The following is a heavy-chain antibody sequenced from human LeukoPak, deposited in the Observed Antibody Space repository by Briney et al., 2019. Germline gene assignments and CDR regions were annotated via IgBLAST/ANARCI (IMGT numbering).Heavy chain of an antibody. D-gene: IGHD3-10*01. CDR1: GYTFTSYT. V-gene: IGHV7-4-1*02. J-gene: IGHJ4*02. Sequence: ASVKVSRKASGYTFTSYTLNWVRQAPGQGLEWMGWININTGNPTYAQAFTGRFVFSLDTSVSTAYLQISSLKAEDTAVYYCARDRVLLWFGESYYFDYWGQGTLVTVSS. CDR2: ININTGNP. CDR3: ARDRVLLWFGESYYFDY.